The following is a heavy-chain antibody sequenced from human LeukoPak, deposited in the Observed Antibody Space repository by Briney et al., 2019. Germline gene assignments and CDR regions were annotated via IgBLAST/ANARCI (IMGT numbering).Heavy chain of an antibody. Sequence: GGSLRLSCAASGFTFDDYGMSWVRQAPGKGLEWVSGINWNGGSTGYADSVKGRFTISRDNAKNSLYLQMNSLRAEDTALYYCARDLGYCSSTSCYVYYYYMDVWGKGTTVTVSS. CDR3: ARDLGYCSSTSCYVYYYYMDV. CDR1: GFTFDDYG. D-gene: IGHD2-2*01. J-gene: IGHJ6*03. V-gene: IGHV3-20*04. CDR2: INWNGGST.